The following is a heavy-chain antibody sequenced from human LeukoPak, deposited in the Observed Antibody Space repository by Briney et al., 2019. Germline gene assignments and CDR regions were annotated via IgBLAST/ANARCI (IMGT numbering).Heavy chain of an antibody. CDR3: AREWQWLEPIHYYYYGMDV. D-gene: IGHD6-19*01. J-gene: IGHJ6*02. Sequence: PGGSLRLSCAASGFTFSSYGMHWVRQAPGKGLEWVAVISYDGSNKYYADSVKGRFTISRDNSKNTLYLQMNSLRAEDTAVYYCAREWQWLEPIHYYYYGMDVWGQGTTVTVSS. CDR2: ISYDGSNK. CDR1: GFTFSSYG. V-gene: IGHV3-30*03.